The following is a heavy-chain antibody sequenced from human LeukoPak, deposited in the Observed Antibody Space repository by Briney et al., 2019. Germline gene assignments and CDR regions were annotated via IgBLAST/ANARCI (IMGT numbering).Heavy chain of an antibody. Sequence: GGSLRLSCAASGFTFSSYWMSWVRQAPGKGLEWVANIKQDGSEKYYVDSVKGRFTISRDNAKNSLYLQMNSLRAEDTAVYYCARAGRKSRGVDIVRKKETGYYYYLDVWGKGTTVTVSS. V-gene: IGHV3-7*01. CDR3: ARAGRKSRGVDIVRKKETGYYYYLDV. CDR2: IKQDGSEK. CDR1: GFTFSSYW. D-gene: IGHD2-15*01. J-gene: IGHJ6*03.